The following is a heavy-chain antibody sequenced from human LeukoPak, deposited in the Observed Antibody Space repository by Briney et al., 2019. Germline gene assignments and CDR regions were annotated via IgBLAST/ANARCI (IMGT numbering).Heavy chain of an antibody. CDR1: GFTFSSYS. D-gene: IGHD1-20*01. J-gene: IGHJ4*02. V-gene: IGHV3-21*01. CDR2: ISSSSSYI. CDR3: AGATRDNWNDFDY. Sequence: GGSLRLSCAASGFTFSSYSMNWVRQAPGKGLEWVSSISSSSSYIYYADSVKGRFSISRDNAKNSLNLQMNSLRAEDTAVYYCAGATRDNWNDFDYWGQGTLVTVSS.